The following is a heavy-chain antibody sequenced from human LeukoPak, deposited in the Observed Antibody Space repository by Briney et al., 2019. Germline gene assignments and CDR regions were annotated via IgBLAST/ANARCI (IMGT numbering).Heavy chain of an antibody. Sequence: SETLSLTCAVYGGSFSGYYWGWIRQPPGKGLEWIGEINHSGSTNYNPSLKSRVTISVDTSENQFSLKLSSVTAADTAVYYCARGYGGKPYYFDYWGQGTLVTVSS. CDR1: GGSFSGYY. V-gene: IGHV4-34*01. J-gene: IGHJ4*02. CDR2: INHSGST. CDR3: ARGYGGKPYYFDY. D-gene: IGHD4-23*01.